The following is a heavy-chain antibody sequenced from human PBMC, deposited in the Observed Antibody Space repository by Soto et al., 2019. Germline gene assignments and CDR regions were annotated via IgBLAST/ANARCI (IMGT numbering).Heavy chain of an antibody. Sequence: QVQLVQSGAEVKKPGSSVKVSCKASGGTFSSYTISWVRQAPGQGLEWMGRILPILGVATYAQNFQGRVTITADKSKGTGCMALSSLISEDTAVYFCASTYATGYSSGTMDYWGQGTLVTVSS. CDR1: GGTFSSYT. J-gene: IGHJ4*02. CDR3: ASTYATGYSSGTMDY. V-gene: IGHV1-69*02. D-gene: IGHD6-19*01. CDR2: ILPILGVA.